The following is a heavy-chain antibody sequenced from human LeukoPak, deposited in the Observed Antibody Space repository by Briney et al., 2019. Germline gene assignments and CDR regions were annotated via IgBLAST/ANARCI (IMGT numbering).Heavy chain of an antibody. V-gene: IGHV3-74*01. CDR2: ISPDGSTT. D-gene: IGHD6-19*01. Sequence: PGGSLRLSCAASGFTFSSYWMHWVRQAPGKGLVWVSRISPDGSTTGHADSVKGRFTTSRDNAKNTLFLQMNSLRAEDTAVYYCARGGSLAVAPHQYYFDYWGQGTLVTVSS. CDR1: GFTFSSYW. CDR3: ARGGSLAVAPHQYYFDY. J-gene: IGHJ4*02.